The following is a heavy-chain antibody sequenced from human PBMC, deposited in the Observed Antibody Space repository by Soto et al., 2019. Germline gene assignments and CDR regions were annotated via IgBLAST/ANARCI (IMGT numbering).Heavy chain of an antibody. V-gene: IGHV4-34*01. D-gene: IGHD6-19*01. CDR3: ASRSSGWYIDYYYMDV. Sequence: SETLSLTCAVYGGSFSGYYWSWIRQPPGKGLEWIGEINHSGSTNYNPSLKSRVTISVDTSKNQFSLKLSSVTAADTAVYYCASRSSGWYIDYYYMDVWGKGTTVTVSS. CDR2: INHSGST. CDR1: GGSFSGYY. J-gene: IGHJ6*03.